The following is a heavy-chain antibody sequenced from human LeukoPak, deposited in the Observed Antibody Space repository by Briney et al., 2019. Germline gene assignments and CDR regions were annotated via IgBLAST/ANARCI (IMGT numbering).Heavy chain of an antibody. D-gene: IGHD1-26*01. J-gene: IGHJ4*02. V-gene: IGHV3-48*01. CDR2: IDGSSITTI. CDR1: GFTFSSYA. Sequence: PGGSLRLSCAASGFTFSSYAINWVRQAPGKGLEWVSYIDGSSITTIYYADSVKGRFTISRDNAKNSVYLQMNSLRAEDTAMYYCARLLRVGVTGYYFDYWGQGTLVTVSS. CDR3: ARLLRVGVTGYYFDY.